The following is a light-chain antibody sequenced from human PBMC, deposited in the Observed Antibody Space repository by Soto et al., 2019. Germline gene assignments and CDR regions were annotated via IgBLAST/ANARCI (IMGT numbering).Light chain of an antibody. V-gene: IGLV2-14*01. CDR3: SSYTSNNTIV. J-gene: IGLJ1*01. CDR1: SSDVGGYNY. Sequence: ALTQPASVSGSPGQSITISCTGTSSDVGGYNYVSWFQQNPGKAPKLMIYEVRNRPSGVSNRFSGSKSGNTASLTISGLQAEDEADYYYSSYTSNNTIVFGTGTKVTV. CDR2: EVR.